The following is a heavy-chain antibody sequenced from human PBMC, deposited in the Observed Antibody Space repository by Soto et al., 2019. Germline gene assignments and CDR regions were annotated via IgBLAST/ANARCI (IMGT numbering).Heavy chain of an antibody. CDR1: GFTFSSYG. CDR3: ARGSPGIAVAGLFDY. Sequence: GGSLRLSCAASGFTFSSYGMHWVRQAPGKGLEWVAVIWYDGSNKYYADSVKGRFTISRDNSKNTLYLQMNSLRAEDTAVYYCARGSPGIAVAGLFDYWGQGTRVTVSS. J-gene: IGHJ4*02. CDR2: IWYDGSNK. V-gene: IGHV3-33*01. D-gene: IGHD6-19*01.